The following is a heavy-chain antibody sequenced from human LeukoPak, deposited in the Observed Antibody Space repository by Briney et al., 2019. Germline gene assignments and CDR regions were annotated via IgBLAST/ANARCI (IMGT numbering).Heavy chain of an antibody. J-gene: IGHJ6*03. CDR3: ARDDYDSSGYDYYYYYYMDV. Sequence: GGSLRLSCAASGFTFSSYNMNWVRLAPGKGLEWVSSISSSISYIYYADSVKGRFTISRDNAKNSLYLQMNSLRAEDTAVYYCARDDYDSSGYDYYYYYYMDVWGKGTSVTVSS. V-gene: IGHV3-21*01. CDR1: GFTFSSYN. D-gene: IGHD3-22*01. CDR2: ISSSISYI.